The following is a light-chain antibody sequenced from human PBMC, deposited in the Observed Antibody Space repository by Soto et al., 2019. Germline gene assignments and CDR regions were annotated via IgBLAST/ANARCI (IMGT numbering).Light chain of an antibody. Sequence: EVVLTESHGALSVCPGERATLFCRAIQSVSSSYLAWYQQKPGQAPRLLIYGASSRATGIPDRFSGSGSGTDFTLTISSLEPEDFAVYYCQQRRNWPPGITFGQGTRLEIK. CDR3: QQRRNWPPGIT. CDR2: GAS. V-gene: IGKV3D-20*02. J-gene: IGKJ5*01. CDR1: QSVSSSY.